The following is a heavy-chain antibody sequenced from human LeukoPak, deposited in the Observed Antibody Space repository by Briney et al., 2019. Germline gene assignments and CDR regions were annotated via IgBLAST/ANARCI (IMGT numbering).Heavy chain of an antibody. CDR3: ARGGYYDESDP. J-gene: IGHJ5*02. CDR2: MNPNSGNT. Sequence: GSSVKVSCKASGGTFSSYAINWVRQAPGQGLEWMGWMNPNSGNTGYAQKFQGRVTITRNISISTAYMELSSLRSEDTAVYYCARGGYYDESDPWGQGTLVTVSS. V-gene: IGHV1-8*03. D-gene: IGHD3-3*01. CDR1: GGTFSSYA.